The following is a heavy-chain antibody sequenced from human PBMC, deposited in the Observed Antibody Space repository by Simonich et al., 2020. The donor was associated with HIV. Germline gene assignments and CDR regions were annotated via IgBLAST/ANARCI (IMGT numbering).Heavy chain of an antibody. CDR1: GYTFTAYY. CDR2: INPNPGGT. J-gene: IGHJ3*01. V-gene: IGHV1-2*06. CDR3: ARVDALDF. Sequence: QVQLVQSGAEVKKPGASVRVSCKASGYTFTAYYIHWVRQAPGQGLEWVGQINPNPGGTHYAQKFQGRVTMTRDTSITTAYMELSRLRSDDTAVYYCARVDALDFWGQGTMVIVSS.